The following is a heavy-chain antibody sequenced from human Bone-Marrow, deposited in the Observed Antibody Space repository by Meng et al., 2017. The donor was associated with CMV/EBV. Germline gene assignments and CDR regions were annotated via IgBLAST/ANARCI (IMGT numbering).Heavy chain of an antibody. J-gene: IGHJ6*01. CDR1: GYTFTSYY. CDR3: ARVDPYSNYGLYGMDV. CDR2: INPSGGST. V-gene: IGHV1-46*01. Sequence: ASVKVSCKASGYTFTSYYMHWVRQAPGQGLEWMGIINPSGGSTSYAQKFQGRVTMTRDTSTSTVYMELSSLRSEDTAVYYCARVDPYSNYGLYGMDVWGQGTTVTVYS. D-gene: IGHD4-11*01.